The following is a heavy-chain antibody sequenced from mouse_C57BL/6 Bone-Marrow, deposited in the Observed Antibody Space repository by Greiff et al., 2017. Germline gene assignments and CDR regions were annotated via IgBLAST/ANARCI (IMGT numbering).Heavy chain of an antibody. CDR3: AKLLRPWYFDV. D-gene: IGHD1-1*01. CDR2: ISYDGSN. CDR1: GYSITSGYY. J-gene: IGHJ1*03. V-gene: IGHV3-6*01. Sequence: EVQLQQSGPGLVKPSQSLSLTCSVTGYSITSGYYWNWIRQFPGNKLEWMGYISYDGSNNYNPSLKNRISITRDTSKNQFFLKLNSVTTEDTATYYCAKLLRPWYFDVWGTGTTVTVSS.